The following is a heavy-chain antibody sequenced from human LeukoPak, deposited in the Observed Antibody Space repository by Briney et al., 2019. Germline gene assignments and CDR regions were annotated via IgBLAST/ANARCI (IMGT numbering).Heavy chain of an antibody. CDR1: GFTFSDYY. CDR3: ARPYCSSTSCYWVDAFDI. Sequence: GGSLRLSCAASGFTFSDYYMSWIRQAPGKGLEWVSYISSSGSTIYYADSVKGRFIISRDNAKNSLYLQMNSLRAEDTAVYYCARPYCSSTSCYWVDAFDIWGQGTMVTVSS. CDR2: ISSSGSTI. V-gene: IGHV3-11*01. J-gene: IGHJ3*02. D-gene: IGHD2-2*01.